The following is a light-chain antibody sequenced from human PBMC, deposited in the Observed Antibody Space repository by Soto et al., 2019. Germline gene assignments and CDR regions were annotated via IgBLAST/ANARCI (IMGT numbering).Light chain of an antibody. CDR1: SRDVGGYNY. CDR3: SSYTSRSTRV. V-gene: IGLV2-14*01. CDR2: EVS. Sequence: QSALTQPASVSGSPGQSITISCTGTSRDVGGYNYVSWYQQHPGKAPKLMMYEVSNRPSGVSNRFSGSKSGNTASLTISGLQAEDEADYYCSSYTSRSTRVYGGGTKLTVL. J-gene: IGLJ3*02.